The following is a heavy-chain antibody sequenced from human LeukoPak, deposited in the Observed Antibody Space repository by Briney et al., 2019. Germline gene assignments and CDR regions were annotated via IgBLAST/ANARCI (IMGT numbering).Heavy chain of an antibody. CDR1: GYTFTNYA. CDR3: AREMMFHDYGPGSHDC. V-gene: IGHV1-3*01. J-gene: IGHJ4*02. D-gene: IGHD3-10*01. CDR2: INGGNGNT. Sequence: ASVTVSCKASGYTFTNYAIHWVCQAPGQRLEWMGWINGGNGNTEYSQKFQGRVTITKDTSASTAYMELSSLRSEDTAVYYCAREMMFHDYGPGSHDCWGQGTLVTVSS.